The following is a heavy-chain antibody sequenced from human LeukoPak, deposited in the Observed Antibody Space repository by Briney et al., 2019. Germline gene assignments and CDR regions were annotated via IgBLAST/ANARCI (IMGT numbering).Heavy chain of an antibody. CDR2: INPADSDT. J-gene: IGHJ3*02. CDR3: ARRRSSTSDAVDI. V-gene: IGHV5-51*01. Sequence: GESLKISCNGSGYIFTHYWIGWVRQMPGKGLEWMGIINPADSDTRYSPSFQGQVLISADKSISTAYLHWGSLKASDTAMYFCARRRSSTSDAVDICGQGTMVTVS. CDR1: GYIFTHYW.